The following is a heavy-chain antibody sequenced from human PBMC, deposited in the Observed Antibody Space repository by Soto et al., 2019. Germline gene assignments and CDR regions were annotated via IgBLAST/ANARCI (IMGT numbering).Heavy chain of an antibody. CDR2: ISAYNGDT. D-gene: IGHD1-26*01. Sequence: SVKVSCKASGYPFITYSITWVRQAPGQGLEWMGSISAYNGDTNYAQKLQGRVTMTTDTSTSTAYMELTNLISDDTALYYCARGDRSPNYWGQGTLVTVSS. J-gene: IGHJ4*02. CDR3: ARGDRSPNY. CDR1: GYPFITYS. V-gene: IGHV1-18*01.